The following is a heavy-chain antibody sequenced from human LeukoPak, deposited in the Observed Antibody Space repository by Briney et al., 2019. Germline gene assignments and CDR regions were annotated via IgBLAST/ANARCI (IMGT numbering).Heavy chain of an antibody. V-gene: IGHV4-59*01. D-gene: IGHD4-17*01. CDR2: IYYSGST. CDR3: ARLLPAVTTRYFDY. Sequence: PSETLSLTCTVSGGSISSYYWSWIRQPPGKGLEWIGYIYYSGSTNYNPSLKSRVTILVDTSKNQFSLKLSSVTAADTAVYYCARLLPAVTTRYFDYWGQGTLVTVSS. J-gene: IGHJ4*02. CDR1: GGSISSYY.